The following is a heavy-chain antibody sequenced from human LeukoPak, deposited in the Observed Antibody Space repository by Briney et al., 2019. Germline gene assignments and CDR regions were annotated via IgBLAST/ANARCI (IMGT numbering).Heavy chain of an antibody. CDR3: AELGITMIGGV. V-gene: IGHV3-48*01. D-gene: IGHD3-10*02. CDR2: ISSSSSTR. J-gene: IGHJ6*04. CDR1: GFTFSSYS. Sequence: PGGSLRLSCAASGFTFSSYSMNWVRQAPRKGLEWVSHISSSSSTRYYADSVKGRFTLSRDNAKNSLYLQMNSLRAEDTAVYYCAELGITMIGGVWGKGTTVTISS.